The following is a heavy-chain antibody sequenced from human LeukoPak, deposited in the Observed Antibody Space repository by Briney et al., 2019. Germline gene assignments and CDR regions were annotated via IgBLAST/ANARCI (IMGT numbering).Heavy chain of an antibody. Sequence: KSGGSLRLSCAASGFTFSDYYMSWIRQAPGKGLEWVSYISSSGSTIYYADSVKGRFTISRDNAKNSLYLQMNSLRAEDTAVYYCARSPGTAMVIDAFDIWGQGTMVTVSS. CDR3: ARSPGTAMVIDAFDI. CDR1: GFTFSDYY. V-gene: IGHV3-11*01. CDR2: ISSSGSTI. D-gene: IGHD5-18*01. J-gene: IGHJ3*02.